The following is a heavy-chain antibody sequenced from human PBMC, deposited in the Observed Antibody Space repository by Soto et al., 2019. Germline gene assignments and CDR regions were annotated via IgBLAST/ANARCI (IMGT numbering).Heavy chain of an antibody. D-gene: IGHD2-2*02. V-gene: IGHV3-48*03. CDR3: ARGDCKTSCYIGF. J-gene: IGHJ4*02. CDR1: GFGFSNYE. Sequence: LVESGGGLVQPGGSLRLSCAASGFGFSNYEMNWVRQAPGKGLEWVSYITSSGGATMYADSVKGRFTISRDNAKDSLYLQMNSLRVEDTAVYYCARGDCKTSCYIGFWGQGALVTVSS. CDR2: ITSSGGAT.